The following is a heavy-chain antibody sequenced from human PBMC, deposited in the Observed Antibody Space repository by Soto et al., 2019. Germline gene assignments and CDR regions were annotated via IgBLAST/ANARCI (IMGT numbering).Heavy chain of an antibody. CDR1: GFSLSNARMG. D-gene: IGHD3-16*01. Sequence: GSGPTLVNPTETLTLTCTVSGFSLSNARMGVSWIRQPPGKALEWLAHIFSNDEKSYRTSLKSRLTISKDTSKSQVVLTMTNMDPVDTATYYCARSSWFGFGYYYYYMDVWGKGTTVTVSS. V-gene: IGHV2-26*01. CDR2: IFSNDEK. CDR3: ARSSWFGFGYYYYYMDV. J-gene: IGHJ6*03.